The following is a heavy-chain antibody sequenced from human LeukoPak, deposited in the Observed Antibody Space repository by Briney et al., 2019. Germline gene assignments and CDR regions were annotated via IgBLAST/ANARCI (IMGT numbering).Heavy chain of an antibody. CDR3: AKGIELWLTYFDH. J-gene: IGHJ4*02. CDR2: IKHDGSEK. D-gene: IGHD5-18*01. V-gene: IGHV3-7*05. CDR1: GFTFRSYW. Sequence: GGSLRLSCAASGFTFRSYWMSWVRQAPGKGLEWVANIKHDGSEKYYVDSVKGRISISRDNTKNSLFLQMSSLRAEDSAVYYCAKGIELWLTYFDHWGQGTLVTASS.